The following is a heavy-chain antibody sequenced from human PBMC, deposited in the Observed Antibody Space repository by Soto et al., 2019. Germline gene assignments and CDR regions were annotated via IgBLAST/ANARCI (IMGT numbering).Heavy chain of an antibody. D-gene: IGHD3-9*01. J-gene: IGHJ4*02. Sequence: GASVKVSCKASGYSFTSYDINWVRQATGQGLEWMGWLNPNTGSTGYAQKFQGRLTMTRDTSISTAYLELNSLRSEDTAVYYCARHRTGLDSWGQGTLVTVSS. CDR3: ARHRTGLDS. CDR1: GYSFTSYD. V-gene: IGHV1-8*01. CDR2: LNPNTGST.